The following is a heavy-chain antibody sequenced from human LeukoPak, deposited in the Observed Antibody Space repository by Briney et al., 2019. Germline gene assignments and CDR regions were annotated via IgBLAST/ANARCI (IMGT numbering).Heavy chain of an antibody. CDR1: GFTFSNYW. J-gene: IGHJ3*02. D-gene: IGHD1-26*01. CDR3: ARYRFVVGATDSFDM. V-gene: IGHV3-7*01. CDR2: IKEDGSEI. Sequence: GGSLRLSCEASGFTFSNYWMTWVRQAPGKGLEWVANIKEDGSEIYYVDSVKGRFTISRDNAKNSLYLQMNSLRAEDTAVYYCARYRFVVGATDSFDMWGQGTTVTVSS.